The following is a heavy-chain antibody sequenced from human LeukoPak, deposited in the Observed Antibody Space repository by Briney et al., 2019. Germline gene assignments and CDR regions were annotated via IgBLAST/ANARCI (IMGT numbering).Heavy chain of an antibody. D-gene: IGHD3-3*01. J-gene: IGHJ4*02. CDR3: VREQYDFWSGYYKGLDY. CDR2: IYYSGST. CDR1: GGSISSGDYY. V-gene: IGHV4-30-4*08. Sequence: SETLSLTCTVSGGSISSGDYYWSWIRQPPGKGLEWIGYIYYSGSTYYNPSLKSRVTISVDTSKNQFSLKLSSVTAADTAVYYCVREQYDFWSGYYKGLDYWGQGTLVTVS.